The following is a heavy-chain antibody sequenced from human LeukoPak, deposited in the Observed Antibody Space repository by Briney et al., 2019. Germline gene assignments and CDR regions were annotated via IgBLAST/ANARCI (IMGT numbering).Heavy chain of an antibody. Sequence: GASVKVSCKASGGTFSSYTISWVRQAPGQGLEWMGRIIPILGIANYAQKFQGRVTITADKSTSTAYMELSSLRSEDTAVYYCARDRSSGSYLSYGMDVWGQGTMVTVSS. V-gene: IGHV1-69*04. J-gene: IGHJ6*02. CDR1: GGTFSSYT. CDR3: ARDRSSGSYLSYGMDV. D-gene: IGHD3-10*01. CDR2: IIPILGIA.